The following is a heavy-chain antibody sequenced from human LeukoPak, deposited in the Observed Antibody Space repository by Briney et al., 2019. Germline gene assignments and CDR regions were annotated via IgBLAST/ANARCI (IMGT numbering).Heavy chain of an antibody. CDR2: ISSSSSYI. Sequence: GGSLRLSCVVSGYTFSDYWMNWVRQAPGKGLEWVSSISSSSSYIYYADSVKGRFTISRDNAKNSLYLQMNTLRVEDTAVYYCATWNVYCSGGSCRDYWGQGTLVTVSS. CDR1: GYTFSDYW. J-gene: IGHJ4*02. CDR3: ATWNVYCSGGSCRDY. V-gene: IGHV3-21*04. D-gene: IGHD2-15*01.